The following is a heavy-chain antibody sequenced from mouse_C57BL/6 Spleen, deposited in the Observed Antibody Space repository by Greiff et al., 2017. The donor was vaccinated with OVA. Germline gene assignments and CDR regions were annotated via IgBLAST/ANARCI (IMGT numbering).Heavy chain of an antibody. CDR1: GFTFSDYG. CDR2: ISSGSSTI. Sequence: EVKVIESGGGLVKPGGSLKLSCAASGFTFSDYGMHWVRQAPEKGLEWVAYISSGSSTIYYADTVKGRFTISRDNAKNTLFLQMTSLRSEDTAMYYCARNGGAMDYWGQGTSVTVSS. D-gene: IGHD1-2*01. V-gene: IGHV5-17*01. CDR3: ARNGGAMDY. J-gene: IGHJ4*01.